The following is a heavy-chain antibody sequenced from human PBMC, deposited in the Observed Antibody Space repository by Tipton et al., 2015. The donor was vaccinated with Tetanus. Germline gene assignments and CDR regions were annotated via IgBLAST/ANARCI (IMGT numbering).Heavy chain of an antibody. V-gene: IGHV3-23*01. CDR2: ISASGDST. J-gene: IGHJ4*02. CDR1: GFTFSSHW. CDR3: ARSASPFDY. Sequence: SLRLSCEASGFTFSSHWMTWVRQSPGKGLEWVSAISASGDSTYYADFVKGRFIISRDTSKNTLYLQMNSLRAEDTAVYYCARSASPFDYWGQGTLVTVSS.